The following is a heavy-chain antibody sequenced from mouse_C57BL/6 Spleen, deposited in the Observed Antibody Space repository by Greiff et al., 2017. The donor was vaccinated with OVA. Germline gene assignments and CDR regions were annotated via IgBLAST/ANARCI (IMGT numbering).Heavy chain of an antibody. J-gene: IGHJ1*03. Sequence: EVQLQESGPELVKPGASVKMSCKASGYTFTDYNMHWVKQSHGKSLEWIGYINPNNGGTSYNQKFKGKATLTVTQSSSTAYMELRSLTSEDSAVYYCARGQTGTLYWYVDVWGTGTTVTVSS. D-gene: IGHD4-1*01. CDR3: ARGQTGTLYWYVDV. CDR2: INPNNGGT. V-gene: IGHV1-22*01. CDR1: GYTFTDYN.